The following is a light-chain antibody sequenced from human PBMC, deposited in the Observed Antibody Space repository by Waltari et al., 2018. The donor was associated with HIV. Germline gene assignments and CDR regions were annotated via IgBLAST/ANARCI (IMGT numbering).Light chain of an antibody. CDR3: QVWDDIIGPYVV. CDR2: YND. CDR1: NIEEKT. J-gene: IGLJ3*02. Sequence: YVLTQPPSVSVAPGEAARISCGGNNIEEKTVHRYQQKPGQAPVLVIYYNDDRPSGIPERFSGSNSQNTATLTISRVEAGDEADYYCQVWDDIIGPYVVFGGGTKLTVL. V-gene: IGLV3-21*04.